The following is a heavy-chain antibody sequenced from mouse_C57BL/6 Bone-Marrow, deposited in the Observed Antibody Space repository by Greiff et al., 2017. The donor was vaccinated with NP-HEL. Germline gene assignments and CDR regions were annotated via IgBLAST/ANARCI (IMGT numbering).Heavy chain of an antibody. J-gene: IGHJ2*01. Sequence: QVTLKESGPGILQPSQTLSLTCSFSGFSLSTFGMGVGWIRQPSGKGLEWLAHIWWDDDKYYNPALKSRLTISKDTSKNQVFLKIANVDTADTATYYCARKGFYDGYYPSYFDYWGQGTTLTVSS. V-gene: IGHV8-8*01. CDR1: GFSLSTFGMG. CDR3: ARKGFYDGYYPSYFDY. CDR2: IWWDDDK. D-gene: IGHD2-3*01.